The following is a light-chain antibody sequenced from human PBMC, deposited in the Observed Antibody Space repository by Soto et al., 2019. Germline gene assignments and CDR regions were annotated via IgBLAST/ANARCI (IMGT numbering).Light chain of an antibody. V-gene: IGKV1-5*01. CDR1: QSIGRW. Sequence: DIQMTQSPSTLSASVGDTVTVTCLASQSIGRWLAWYQQKPGKAPKLLIFDASTLENGVPARFSGSRSGPEFSLTISSLQPDDFATYYCQQLNSYPLTFGGGAKVDIK. CDR3: QQLNSYPLT. J-gene: IGKJ4*01. CDR2: DAS.